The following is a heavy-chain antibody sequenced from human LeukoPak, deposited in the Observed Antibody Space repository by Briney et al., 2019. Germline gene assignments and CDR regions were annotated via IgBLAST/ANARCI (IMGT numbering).Heavy chain of an antibody. CDR1: GFTFSTNW. D-gene: IGHD6-19*01. CDR2: IKADGGEK. J-gene: IGHJ4*02. V-gene: IGHV3-7*03. Sequence: GGSLRLSCAASGFTFSTNWMNWFRQTPGKGLEWVAKIKADGGEKDHVASVKGRFTISRDNAKNSLYLQMNSLRAEDTAIYYCAKRSAESSGYFDSWGQGTLVTVSS. CDR3: AKRSAESSGYFDS.